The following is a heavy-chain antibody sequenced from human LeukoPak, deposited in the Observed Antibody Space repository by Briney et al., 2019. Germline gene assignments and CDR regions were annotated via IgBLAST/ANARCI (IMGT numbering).Heavy chain of an antibody. D-gene: IGHD4-17*01. V-gene: IGHV3-7*03. Sequence: GGSLRLSCAASGFTFSSYWMNWVRQAPGKGLEWVANIKQDGSEKYLVDSVKGRFTISRDNAKNSLYLQMNSLRAEDTALYYCAKDIGDYDAFDIWGQGTMVTVSS. CDR1: GFTFSSYW. CDR2: IKQDGSEK. CDR3: AKDIGDYDAFDI. J-gene: IGHJ3*02.